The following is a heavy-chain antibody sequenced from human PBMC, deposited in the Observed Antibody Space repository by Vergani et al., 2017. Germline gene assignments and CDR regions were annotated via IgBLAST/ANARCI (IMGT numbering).Heavy chain of an antibody. CDR2: IYPGDSDT. Sequence: EVQLVQSGAEVKKPGESLKISCKVSGYSFTSYWIGWVRQMPGKGLEWMGIIYPGDSDTRYSPSFQGQVTISADKSISTAYLQWSSLKASDTAMYYCARRRMIVGKRGFFDIWGQGTMVTVSS. CDR1: GYSFTSYW. V-gene: IGHV5-51*01. J-gene: IGHJ3*02. D-gene: IGHD3-22*01. CDR3: ARRRMIVGKRGFFDI.